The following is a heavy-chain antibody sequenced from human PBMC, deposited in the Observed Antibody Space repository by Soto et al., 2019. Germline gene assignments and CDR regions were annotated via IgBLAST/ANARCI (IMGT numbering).Heavy chain of an antibody. D-gene: IGHD2-15*01. CDR1: GYTFTSYG. CDR3: ARHGLGYCSGGSCSPAFDY. J-gene: IGHJ4*02. Sequence: QVQLVQSGAEVKKPGASVKVSCKASGYTFTSYGISWVRQARGQGLAGTGWISAYNGNTNCAQTLHGRVTMTTDRSTSTAYMELRSLRSDDTAVYCCARHGLGYCSGGSCSPAFDYWGQGNLGTVSS. V-gene: IGHV1-18*01. CDR2: ISAYNGNT.